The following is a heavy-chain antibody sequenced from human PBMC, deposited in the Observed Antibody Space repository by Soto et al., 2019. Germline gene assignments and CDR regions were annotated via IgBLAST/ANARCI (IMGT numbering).Heavy chain of an antibody. J-gene: IGHJ5*02. CDR1: GGTFSSYA. CDR2: IIPIFGTA. V-gene: IGHV1-69*13. Sequence: SVKVSCKASGGTFSSYAISWVRQAPGQGLEWMGGIIPIFGTANYAQKFQGRVTITADESTSTAYMELSSLRSEDTAVYYCARHFWSDTKPLLFGYCFDPCGQRTRVTVSS. CDR3: ARHFWSDTKPLLFGYCFDP. D-gene: IGHD3-3*02.